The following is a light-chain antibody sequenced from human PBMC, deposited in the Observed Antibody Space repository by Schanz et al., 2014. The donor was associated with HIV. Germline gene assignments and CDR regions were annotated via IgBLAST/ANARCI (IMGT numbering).Light chain of an antibody. CDR2: DAS. CDR3: QQYNNWPLYT. CDR1: HSVSSN. V-gene: IGKV3-15*01. Sequence: EIVMTQSPATLSVSPGERATLSCRTSHSVSSNLAWYQQRPGQSPRLVIYDASTRAPGIPARFSGSGSGTEFTLTISSLQSEDFAVYYCQQYNNWPLYTFGQGTKLEVK. J-gene: IGKJ2*01.